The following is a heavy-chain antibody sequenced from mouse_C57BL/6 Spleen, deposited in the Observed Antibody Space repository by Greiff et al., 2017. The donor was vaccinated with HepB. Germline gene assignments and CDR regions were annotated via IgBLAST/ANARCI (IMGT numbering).Heavy chain of an antibody. Sequence: EVKLVESGEGLVKPGGSLKLSCAASGFTFSSYAMSWVRQTPVKRLEWVAYISSGGDYIYYADTVKGRFTISRDNARNTLYLQMSSLKSEDTAMYYCTRGGSSYFDYWGQGTTLTVSS. V-gene: IGHV5-9-1*02. CDR3: TRGGSSYFDY. D-gene: IGHD1-1*01. J-gene: IGHJ2*01. CDR1: GFTFSSYA. CDR2: ISSGGDYI.